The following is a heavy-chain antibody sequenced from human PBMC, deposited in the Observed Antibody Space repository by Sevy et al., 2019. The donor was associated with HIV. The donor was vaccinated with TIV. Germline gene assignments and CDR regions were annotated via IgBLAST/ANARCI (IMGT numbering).Heavy chain of an antibody. CDR1: GGSISSSSYY. Sequence: SETLSLTCTVSGGSISSSSYYWGWIRQPPGKGLEWIGSIYYSGSTYYNPSLKSRVTISVDTSKNQFSLKLSSVTAADTAVYYCARHVDSSSLLDYWGQGTLVTVSS. CDR3: ARHVDSSSLLDY. J-gene: IGHJ4*02. V-gene: IGHV4-39*01. D-gene: IGHD6-6*01. CDR2: IYYSGST.